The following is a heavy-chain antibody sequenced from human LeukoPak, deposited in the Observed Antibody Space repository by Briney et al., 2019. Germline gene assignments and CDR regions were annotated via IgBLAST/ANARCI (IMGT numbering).Heavy chain of an antibody. CDR2: VSASGRAT. CDR3: AKTGTEEGYGIYFDH. D-gene: IGHD5-24*01. J-gene: IGHJ4*02. CDR1: GFSFSSYA. Sequence: GGSLRLSCAASGFSFSSYAMSWVRQAPGKGLEWVSTVSASGRATYYADSVKGRFTISRDNSKNTVFLQMSNLRAEDTAVYYCAKTGTEEGYGIYFDHWGQGTLVTVSS. V-gene: IGHV3-23*01.